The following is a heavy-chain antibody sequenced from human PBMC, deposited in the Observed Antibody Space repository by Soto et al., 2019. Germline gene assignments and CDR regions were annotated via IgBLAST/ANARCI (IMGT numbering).Heavy chain of an antibody. CDR3: ARDYNDYSNFDY. Sequence: GGSLRLPCAASGFTFSSYAMHWVRQAPGKGLEWVAVISYDGSNKYYADSVKGRFTISRDNSKNTLYLQMNSLRAEDTAVYYCARDYNDYSNFDYWGQGTLVTVSS. CDR1: GFTFSSYA. J-gene: IGHJ4*02. V-gene: IGHV3-30-3*01. CDR2: ISYDGSNK. D-gene: IGHD4-4*01.